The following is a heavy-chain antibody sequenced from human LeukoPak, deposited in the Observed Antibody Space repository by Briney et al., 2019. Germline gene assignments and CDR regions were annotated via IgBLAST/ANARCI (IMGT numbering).Heavy chain of an antibody. V-gene: IGHV3-7*01. Sequence: GGCLRLSCAASGFTFSNHWMSWVRHAPGKGLEWVANIKEDGSEKHHVDSVKGRFTISRDNAQNSLYLQMNSLRDEDTAVYYCASYAEDHAPGDCWGQGTLVTVSS. J-gene: IGHJ4*02. D-gene: IGHD3-16*01. CDR3: ASYAEDHAPGDC. CDR1: GFTFSNHW. CDR2: IKEDGSEK.